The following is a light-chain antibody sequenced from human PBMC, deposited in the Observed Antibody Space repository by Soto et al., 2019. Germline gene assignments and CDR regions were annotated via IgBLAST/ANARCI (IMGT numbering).Light chain of an antibody. Sequence: QSALTQPRSVSGSPGQSVTISCTGTSSDVGGYNYVSWYQQHPGKAPKLMIYDVSKRPSGVPDRFSGSKSGNTAALTISWLPAEEEADYYCCSYAGSYTWVFGGGTKLTVL. CDR1: SSDVGGYNY. J-gene: IGLJ3*02. V-gene: IGLV2-11*01. CDR2: DVS. CDR3: CSYAGSYTWV.